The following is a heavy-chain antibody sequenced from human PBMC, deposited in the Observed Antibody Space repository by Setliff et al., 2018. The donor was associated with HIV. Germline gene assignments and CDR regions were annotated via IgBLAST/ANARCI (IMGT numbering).Heavy chain of an antibody. CDR2: VSPSSIVT. CDR3: AKPTSGLYPRAFDL. D-gene: IGHD1-26*01. J-gene: IGHJ3*01. V-gene: IGHV3-23*01. CDR1: GFAFSTFD. Sequence: PGGSLRLSCAASGFAFSTFDMNWVRQTPEKGLEWVSAVSPSSIVTYYADSVKGRFTVSRDDSKNMLFLQMNSLGPEDTAIYYCAKPTSGLYPRAFDLWGQGTRVTVSS.